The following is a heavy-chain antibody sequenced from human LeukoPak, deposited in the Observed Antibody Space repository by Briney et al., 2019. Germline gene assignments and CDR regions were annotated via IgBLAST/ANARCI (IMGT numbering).Heavy chain of an antibody. Sequence: PSETLSLTCNVSGVSISSYYWSCIRQPAGKGLEWIGRIHTSGSTNYNPSLKSRVTMSVDTSKNQFSLKLSSVTAADTAVYYCARDQYYYDSSGYLTFDYWGQGTLVTVSS. D-gene: IGHD3-22*01. CDR1: GVSISSYY. V-gene: IGHV4-4*07. CDR2: IHTSGST. J-gene: IGHJ4*02. CDR3: ARDQYYYDSSGYLTFDY.